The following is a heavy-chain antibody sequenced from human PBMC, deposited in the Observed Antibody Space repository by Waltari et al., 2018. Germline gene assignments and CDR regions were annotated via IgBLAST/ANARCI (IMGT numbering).Heavy chain of an antibody. Sequence: EVQLVETGGGLIKTGGSLRLSCAASGFTVDSTYMSWVRQAPGKGLECVSVIYSGCITYYADSVKGRFTISRDNSKNTLYLQMNSLRAEDTAVYYCARGRRVGATLGYWGQGTLVTVSS. V-gene: IGHV3-53*02. CDR1: GFTVDSTY. CDR3: ARGRRVGATLGY. J-gene: IGHJ4*02. CDR2: IYSGCIT. D-gene: IGHD1-26*01.